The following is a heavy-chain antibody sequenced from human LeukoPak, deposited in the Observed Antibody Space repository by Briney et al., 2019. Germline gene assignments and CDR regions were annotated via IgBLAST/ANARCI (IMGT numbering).Heavy chain of an antibody. D-gene: IGHD3-9*01. V-gene: IGHV4-34*01. CDR1: GGSFSGYY. J-gene: IGHJ6*03. Sequence: PSETLSLTCAVYGGSFSGYYWSWIRQPPGKGLEWIGEINHSGSTNYNPSLKSRVTISVDTSKNQFSLKLSSVTAADTAVYYCARGHSNPRYFDYYYYMDVWGKGTTVTVSS. CDR2: INHSGST. CDR3: ARGHSNPRYFDYYYYMDV.